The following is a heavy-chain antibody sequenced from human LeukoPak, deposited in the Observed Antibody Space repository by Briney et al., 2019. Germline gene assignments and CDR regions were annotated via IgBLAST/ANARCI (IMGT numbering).Heavy chain of an antibody. D-gene: IGHD3-10*01. Sequence: GGSLRLSCAASGFTFSSYEMNWARQAPGKGLEWVSYISRTGSTIYYADSVKGRFTISRDNAKNSLYLQMNSLRAEDTAVYYCARGPDFYGSGTFLYWGQGTLVTVSS. CDR3: ARGPDFYGSGTFLY. V-gene: IGHV3-48*03. J-gene: IGHJ4*02. CDR2: ISRTGSTI. CDR1: GFTFSSYE.